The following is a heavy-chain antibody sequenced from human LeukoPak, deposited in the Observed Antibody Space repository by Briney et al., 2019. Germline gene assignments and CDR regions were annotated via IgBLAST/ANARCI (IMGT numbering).Heavy chain of an antibody. V-gene: IGHV3-66*01. Sequence: GGSLRLSCAASGFTVSSNYMSWVRQAPGKGLEWVSVIYSGGSTYYADSVKGRFTISRDNSKNTLYLQMNSLRAEDTAVYYCARAVYGDLTYYFDYWGQGTLVTVSS. CDR1: GFTVSSNY. CDR3: ARAVYGDLTYYFDY. J-gene: IGHJ4*02. CDR2: IYSGGST. D-gene: IGHD4-17*01.